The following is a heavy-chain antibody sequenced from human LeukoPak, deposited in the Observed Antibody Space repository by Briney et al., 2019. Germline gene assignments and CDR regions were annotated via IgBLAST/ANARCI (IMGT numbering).Heavy chain of an antibody. V-gene: IGHV3-7*05. CDR1: GFXLSSFW. CDR3: ARHGRDSEYSTVDY. Sequence: GGSLRLSCAASGFXLSSFWISWVRQAPGQGLEWVAYIKKDGSEKQYVDSVKGRFTISRDNAKNSLSLQMNSLRAEDTAVYYCARHGRDSEYSTVDYWGQGTLVTVTS. J-gene: IGHJ4*02. CDR2: IKKDGSEK. D-gene: IGHD1-14*01.